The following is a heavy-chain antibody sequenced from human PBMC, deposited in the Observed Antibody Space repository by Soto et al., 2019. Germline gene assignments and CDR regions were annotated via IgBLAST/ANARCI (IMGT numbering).Heavy chain of an antibody. CDR2: IWFDGSKE. V-gene: IGHV3-33*01. CDR3: ARHRDDPWYFDL. J-gene: IGHJ2*01. CDR1: GLTFSNYG. Sequence: ESGGGVVQPGRSLRLSCAASGLTFSNYGMHWVRQAPGKGLERMAVIWFDGSKEYYADSLQGRFTISRDNSKNTLYLQMNSPRADATAVYYCARHRDDPWYFDLWGRGTLVTVSS.